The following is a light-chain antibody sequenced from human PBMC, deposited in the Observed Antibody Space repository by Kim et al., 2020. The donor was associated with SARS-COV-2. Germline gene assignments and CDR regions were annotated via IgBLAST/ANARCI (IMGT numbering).Light chain of an antibody. J-gene: IGKJ4*01. CDR3: QQYYSWPLT. CDR1: QSVSSY. Sequence: SVSPGERATLSCRASQSVSSYLAWYQQKPGQTPRLLIYGASTRATGVPARFSGSGSGTEFTLTISSLQSEDLAVYHCQQYYSWPLTFGGGTKVEI. CDR2: GAS. V-gene: IGKV3-15*01.